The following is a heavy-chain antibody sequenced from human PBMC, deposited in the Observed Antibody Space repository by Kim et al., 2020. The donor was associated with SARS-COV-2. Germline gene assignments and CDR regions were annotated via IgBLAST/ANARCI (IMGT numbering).Heavy chain of an antibody. D-gene: IGHD3-10*01. CDR2: INPSGGST. V-gene: IGHV1-46*01. Sequence: ASVKVSCKASGYTFTNYYIHWVRQAPGQGLEWMGIINPSGGSTRYAQNFQGRVSMTRDTSTSTVYMELSSLRSEETAVYYCARGSGIEAFITTTADNWFDPWGQGTLVTVSS. CDR3: ARGSGIEAFITTTADNWFDP. CDR1: GYTFTNYY. J-gene: IGHJ5*02.